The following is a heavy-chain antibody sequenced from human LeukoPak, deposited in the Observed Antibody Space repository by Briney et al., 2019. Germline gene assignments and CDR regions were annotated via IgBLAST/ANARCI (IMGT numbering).Heavy chain of an antibody. CDR1: GFTFNNYA. D-gene: IGHD6-13*01. V-gene: IGHV3-23*01. J-gene: IGHJ6*03. CDR2: ITGSGGST. Sequence: PGGSLRLSCAASGFTFNNYAMSWVRQAPGKGLEWVSTITGSGGSTYSADSVKGRLTISRDNSKNTLHLQMNSLRADDTALYYCARNQDSSWYYYYMDVWGKGTTVTVSS. CDR3: ARNQDSSWYYYYMDV.